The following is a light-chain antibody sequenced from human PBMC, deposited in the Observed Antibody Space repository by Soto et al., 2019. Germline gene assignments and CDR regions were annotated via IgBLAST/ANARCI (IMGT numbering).Light chain of an antibody. CDR3: QQVDSFPYT. V-gene: IGKV1-12*01. CDR2: STS. Sequence: DVQMTQSPSSVSASVGDRVIMTCRASQGVGNWLAWYQQKPGKAPKLLIYSTSSLQSGVPSRFSGSGSGTDFTLTISSLQPEDFATYYCQQVDSFPYTFGQGTNLEIK. CDR1: QGVGNW. J-gene: IGKJ2*01.